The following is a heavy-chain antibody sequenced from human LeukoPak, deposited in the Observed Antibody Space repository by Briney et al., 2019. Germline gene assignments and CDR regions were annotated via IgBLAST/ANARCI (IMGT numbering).Heavy chain of an antibody. CDR3: AKYGGNSGYYGMDV. CDR1: GFTFSNYG. J-gene: IGHJ6*02. CDR2: ISYDGSDT. D-gene: IGHD4-23*01. Sequence: GGSLRLSCAASGFTFSNYGIHWVRLAPGKGLEWVAFISYDGSDTYYVDSVKGRFTISRDNSKNTLYLQMNSLRAEDTAVYYCAKYGGNSGYYGMDVWGQGTTVTVSS. V-gene: IGHV3-30*18.